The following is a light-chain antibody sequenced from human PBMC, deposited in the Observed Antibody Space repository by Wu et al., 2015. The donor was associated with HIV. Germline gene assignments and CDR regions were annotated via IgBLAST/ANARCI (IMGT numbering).Light chain of an antibody. CDR2: GAS. J-gene: IGKJ2*01. CDR1: QSVSSN. CDR3: QHYSSYPYT. V-gene: IGKV3-15*01. Sequence: EIVMTQSPATLSVSPGERATLSCRASQSVSSNLAWYQQKPGQAPRLLIYGASTRATGIPARFSGSGSGTEFTLTISSMQSEDFATYYCQHYSSYPYTFGQGTKAGV.